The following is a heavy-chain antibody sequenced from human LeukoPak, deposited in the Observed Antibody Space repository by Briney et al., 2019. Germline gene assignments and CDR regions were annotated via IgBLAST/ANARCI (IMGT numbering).Heavy chain of an antibody. CDR1: GFTFGDYA. CDR3: TRDGVVGANTFDY. D-gene: IGHD1-26*01. Sequence: GGSLRLSCTASGFTFGDYAMSWVRQAPGKGLEWVGFIRSKAYGGTTEYAASVKGRFTISRDDSKSIAYLQMNSLKTEDTAVYYCTRDGVVGANTFDYWGQGTLVTVSS. V-gene: IGHV3-49*04. J-gene: IGHJ4*02. CDR2: IRSKAYGGTT.